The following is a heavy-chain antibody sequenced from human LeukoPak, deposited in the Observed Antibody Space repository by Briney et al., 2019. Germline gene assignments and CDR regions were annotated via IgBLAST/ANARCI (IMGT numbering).Heavy chain of an antibody. D-gene: IGHD6-6*01. CDR2: ISDNGDNT. V-gene: IGHV3-23*01. J-gene: IGHJ4*02. CDR1: GYTLSSYA. Sequence: PGGSLRLSCAASGYTLSSYAMSGVRQAQGKALEWVSSISDNGDNTYYADSVKGRFTISRDNSKNTLFLQMSGLRAEDTAFYYCAKAYRSSWFYFDYWGQGTLVTVSS. CDR3: AKAYRSSWFYFDY.